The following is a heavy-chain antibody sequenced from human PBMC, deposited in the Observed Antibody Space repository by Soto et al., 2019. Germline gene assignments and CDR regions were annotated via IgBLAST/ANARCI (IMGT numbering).Heavy chain of an antibody. CDR3: ARLYGSGSTRRVRIDY. V-gene: IGHV3-20*04. D-gene: IGHD3-10*01. CDR2: INWNGGST. CDR1: GFTFDDYG. Sequence: EVQLVESGGGVVRPGGSLRLSCAASGFTFDDYGMSWVRQAPGKGLEWVSGINWNGGSTGYADSVKGRFTISRDNAKNSLDLQMNSLRAEDTALYYCARLYGSGSTRRVRIDYWGQGTLVTVSS. J-gene: IGHJ4*02.